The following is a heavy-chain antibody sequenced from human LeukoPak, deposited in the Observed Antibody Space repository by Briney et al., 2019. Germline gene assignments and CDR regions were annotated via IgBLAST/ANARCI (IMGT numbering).Heavy chain of an antibody. D-gene: IGHD4-17*01. CDR3: ARDRNLNGERWFDP. J-gene: IGHJ5*02. CDR1: GGSISSYY. CDR2: VHYSGDT. Sequence: SETLSLTCAVSGGSISSYYWSWIRQPPGKGPEWVGYVHYSGDTNYNPSLKSRVTISVDTSKNQFSLKLTSVTAADTAIYYCARDRNLNGERWFDPWGQRILVTVSS. V-gene: IGHV4-59*01.